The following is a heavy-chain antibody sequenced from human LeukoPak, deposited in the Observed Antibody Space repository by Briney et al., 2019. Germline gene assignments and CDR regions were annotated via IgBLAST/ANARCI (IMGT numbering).Heavy chain of an antibody. CDR3: AKETGYCSSTSCYGEGYFDY. CDR1: GFTFNDYA. V-gene: IGHV3-9*03. D-gene: IGHD2-2*01. CDR2: ISWNSGST. J-gene: IGHJ4*02. Sequence: PGGSLRLSCAASGFTFNDYAMHWVRRAPGKGLEWVSGISWNSGSTGYADSVKGRFTISRDNAKNSLYLQMNSLRVEDMALYYCAKETGYCSSTSCYGEGYFDYWGQGTLVTVSS.